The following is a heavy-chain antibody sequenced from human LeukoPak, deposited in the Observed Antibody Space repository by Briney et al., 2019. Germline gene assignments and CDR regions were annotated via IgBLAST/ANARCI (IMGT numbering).Heavy chain of an antibody. CDR2: ISAYNGNT. D-gene: IGHD5-12*01. CDR1: EYTFTTYG. J-gene: IGHJ5*02. V-gene: IGHV1-18*01. CDR3: ARRRGGYGTNWFDP. Sequence: ASVKVSCKAFEYTFTTYGISWVRQAPGQGLEWMGWISAYNGNTNYAQNFQGRVTMTTDTSTSTAYMELRNLRSDDTAMYYCARRRGGYGTNWFDPWGQGTLVTVSS.